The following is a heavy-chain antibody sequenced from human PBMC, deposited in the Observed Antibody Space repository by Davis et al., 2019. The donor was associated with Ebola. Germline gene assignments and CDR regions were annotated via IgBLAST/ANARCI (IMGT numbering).Heavy chain of an antibody. D-gene: IGHD5-12*01. CDR1: GDSISSFY. V-gene: IGHV4-4*07. J-gene: IGHJ6*02. Sequence: PSETLSLTCTVSGDSISSFYWSWIRQPAGKGLEWLGRISARGSTNYNPSLKSRVTISVDTSKNQFSLKLSSVTAADTAVYYCARGVARYSGYDFTYYYYGMDVWGQGTTVTVSS. CDR2: ISARGST. CDR3: ARGVARYSGYDFTYYYYGMDV.